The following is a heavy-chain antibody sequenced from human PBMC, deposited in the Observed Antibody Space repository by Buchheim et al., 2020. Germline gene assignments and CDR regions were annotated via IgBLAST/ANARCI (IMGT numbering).Heavy chain of an antibody. J-gene: IGHJ6*02. V-gene: IGHV3-74*01. CDR1: GFTFSSHW. Sequence: EVQLVESGGGLVQPGGSLRLSCAASGFTFSSHWMHWVRQVPGKGLEWVSRINNDGSSTSNADSVKGRFTIARDNAKNTLYLQMNSLRAEDTAVYYCARATFSSGSYNIVPHGMDVWGQGTT. D-gene: IGHD3-10*01. CDR2: INNDGSST. CDR3: ARATFSSGSYNIVPHGMDV.